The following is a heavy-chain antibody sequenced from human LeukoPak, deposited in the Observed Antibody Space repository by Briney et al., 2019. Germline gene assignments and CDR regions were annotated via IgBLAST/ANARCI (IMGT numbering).Heavy chain of an antibody. CDR2: IWYDGSNK. CDR3: ARDVVV. Sequence: GVSLRLSGAASGFTFSSYGMHWVRQAPGKGLEGVAVIWYDGSNKYYADSVRGRFTISRDNSKNTLYLQMNSLRAEDRAVYYCARDVVVWGQGTLVTVSS. D-gene: IGHD2-21*01. CDR1: GFTFSSYG. J-gene: IGHJ4*02. V-gene: IGHV3-33*01.